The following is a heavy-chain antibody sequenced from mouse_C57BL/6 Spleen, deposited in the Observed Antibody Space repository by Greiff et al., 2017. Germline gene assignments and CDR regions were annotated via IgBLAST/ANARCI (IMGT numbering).Heavy chain of an antibody. Sequence: VQLQQSGAELARPGASVKMSCKASGYTFTSYTMHWVKQRPGQGLEWIGYINPSSGYTKYNQKFKDKATLTADKSSSTAYMQLSSLTSEDSAVSYCARAGGNWILDYWGQGTTLTVSS. CDR1: GYTFTSYT. CDR3: ARAGGNWILDY. J-gene: IGHJ2*01. CDR2: INPSSGYT. V-gene: IGHV1-4*01.